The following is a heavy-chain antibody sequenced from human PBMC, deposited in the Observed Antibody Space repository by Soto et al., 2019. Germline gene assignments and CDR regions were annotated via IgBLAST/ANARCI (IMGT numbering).Heavy chain of an antibody. D-gene: IGHD2-2*01. CDR1: GYSFTSYW. J-gene: IGHJ6*03. CDR3: ARLALASTAASFYYYYMDV. CDR2: IYPGDSDT. Sequence: PGESLKISCKGSGYSFTSYWIGWVRQMPGKGLEWMGIIYPGDSDTRYSPSFQGQVTISADKSISTAYLQWSSLKASDTAMYYCARLALASTAASFYYYYMDVWGKGTTVTVSS. V-gene: IGHV5-51*01.